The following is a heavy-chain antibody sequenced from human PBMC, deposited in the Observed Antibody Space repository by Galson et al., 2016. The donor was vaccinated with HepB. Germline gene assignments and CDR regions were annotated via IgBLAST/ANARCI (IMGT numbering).Heavy chain of an antibody. V-gene: IGHV3-30-3*01. CDR2: TDGTNK. Sequence: SLRLSCAVSGFTFSNNAMHRVRQAPRKGLEGVAVTDGTNKYYADSVKCRLTISRDNLKNTLHLQMDSLRAEDTALYYCATSNSYGYVHWGQGALVTVSS. CDR1: GFTFSNNA. J-gene: IGHJ4*02. D-gene: IGHD5-18*01. CDR3: ATSNSYGYVH.